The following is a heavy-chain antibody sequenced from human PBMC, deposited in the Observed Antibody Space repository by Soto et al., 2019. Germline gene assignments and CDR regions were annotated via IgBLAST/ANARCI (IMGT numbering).Heavy chain of an antibody. CDR1: GGSISSGDYY. J-gene: IGHJ4*02. Sequence: SETLSLTCTVSGGSISSGDYYWSWIRQPPGKGLEWIGYIYYSGSTYYNPSLKSRVIISVDTSKNQFSLKLSSVTAADTAVYYCARCTRFWSGYYGVDYWGQGTLVTVSS. D-gene: IGHD3-3*01. V-gene: IGHV4-30-4*01. CDR2: IYYSGST. CDR3: ARCTRFWSGYYGVDY.